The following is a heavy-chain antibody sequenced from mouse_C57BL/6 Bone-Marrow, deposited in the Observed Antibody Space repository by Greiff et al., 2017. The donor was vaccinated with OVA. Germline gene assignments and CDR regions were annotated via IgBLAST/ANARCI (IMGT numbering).Heavy chain of an antibody. CDR2: INPNNGGT. D-gene: IGHD1-1*01. CDR3: AISPFITTVAPFAY. Sequence: VQLQQSGPELVKPGASVKIPCKASGYTFTDYNMDWVKQSHGKSLEWIGDINPNNGGTIYNQKFKGKATLTVDKPSSTAYMQLSSLSSEDSAVYYCAISPFITTVAPFAYWGQGTLVTVSA. CDR1: GYTFTDYN. J-gene: IGHJ3*01. V-gene: IGHV1-18*01.